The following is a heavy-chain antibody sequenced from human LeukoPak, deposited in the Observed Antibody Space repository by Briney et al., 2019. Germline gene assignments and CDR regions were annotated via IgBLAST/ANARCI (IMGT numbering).Heavy chain of an antibody. J-gene: IGHJ4*02. CDR3: ASAWGKYYDSSGYFDY. CDR1: GFTFSYYA. Sequence: PGGSLRLSCAASGFTFSYYAMHWVRQASGKGLEWVAVISYDGSNKYYADSVKGRFTISRDNSKNTLYLQMNSLRAEDTAVYYCASAWGKYYDSSGYFDYWGQGTLVTVSS. CDR2: ISYDGSNK. V-gene: IGHV3-30-3*01. D-gene: IGHD3-22*01.